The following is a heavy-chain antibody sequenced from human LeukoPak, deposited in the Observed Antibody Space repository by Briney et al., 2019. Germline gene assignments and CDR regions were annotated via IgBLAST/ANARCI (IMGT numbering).Heavy chain of an antibody. CDR1: GFTVSNWA. Sequence: GGSLRLSCAASGFTVSNWAIHWVRQAPGKGLEWVAAISYDGSNKFYADSVKGRFTISRDNSKNSLDLQMNSLRAEDTAVYYCARGRPHGNDYWGQGTLVTVSS. CDR3: ARGRPHGNDY. D-gene: IGHD4-23*01. V-gene: IGHV3-30*04. J-gene: IGHJ4*02. CDR2: ISYDGSNK.